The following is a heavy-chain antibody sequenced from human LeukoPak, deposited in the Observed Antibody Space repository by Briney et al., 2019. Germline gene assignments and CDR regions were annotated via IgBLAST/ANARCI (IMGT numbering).Heavy chain of an antibody. CDR2: MNPNSGNT. V-gene: IGHV1-8*01. CDR3: AGTGPYSSGWGSYRDYYYYGMDV. D-gene: IGHD6-19*01. CDR1: GYTFTSYD. Sequence: GASVKVSCKASGYTFTSYDINWVRQATGQGLEWMGWMNPNSGNTGYAQKFQGRVTMTRNTSISTAYMELSSLRSEDTAVYYCAGTGPYSSGWGSYRDYYYYGMDVWGQGTTVTVSS. J-gene: IGHJ6*02.